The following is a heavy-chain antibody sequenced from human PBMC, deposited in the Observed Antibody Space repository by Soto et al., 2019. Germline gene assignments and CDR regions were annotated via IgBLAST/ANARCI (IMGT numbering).Heavy chain of an antibody. D-gene: IGHD3-9*01. V-gene: IGHV1-69*02. CDR3: ATLVLRYFDRRHYGMDV. Sequence: GASVKVSCKASGGTFSSYTISWVRQAPGQGLEWMGRIIPILGIANYAQKFQGRVTITADKSTSTAYMELSSLRSEDTAVYYCATLVLRYFDRRHYGMDVWGQGTTVTVSS. CDR2: IIPILGIA. CDR1: GGTFSSYT. J-gene: IGHJ6*02.